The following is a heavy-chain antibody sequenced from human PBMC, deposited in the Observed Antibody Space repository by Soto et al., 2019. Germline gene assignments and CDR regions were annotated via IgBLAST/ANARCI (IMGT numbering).Heavy chain of an antibody. CDR2: ISCSGGST. V-gene: IGHV3-23*01. D-gene: IGHD1-26*01. Sequence: VGSLRLSCSASGFTFSSYAMSWVRQAPGKGLEWVSAISCSGGSTYYADSVKGRFTISRDNSKNTLYLQMNSLRAEDTAVYYCAKCGGWELREYNWFDPWGQGTLVTVSS. CDR3: AKCGGWELREYNWFDP. J-gene: IGHJ5*02. CDR1: GFTFSSYA.